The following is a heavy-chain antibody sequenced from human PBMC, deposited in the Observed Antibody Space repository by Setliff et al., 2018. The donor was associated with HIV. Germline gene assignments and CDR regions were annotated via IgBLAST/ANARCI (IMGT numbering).Heavy chain of an antibody. V-gene: IGHV4-39*07. CDR2: IYYSGST. Sequence: SETLSLTCTVSGGSISSSSYYWGWIRQPPGKGLEWIGSIYYSGSTYYNPSLKSRVTISEDTSKNQFSLKVNSVTAADTALYYCGGNGYYSIDYWGQGTLVTVSS. CDR1: GGSISSSSYY. D-gene: IGHD3-22*01. CDR3: GGNGYYSIDY. J-gene: IGHJ4*02.